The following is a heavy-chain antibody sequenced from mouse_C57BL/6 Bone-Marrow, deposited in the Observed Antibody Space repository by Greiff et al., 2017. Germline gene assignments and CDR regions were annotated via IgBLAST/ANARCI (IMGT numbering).Heavy chain of an antibody. J-gene: IGHJ2*01. CDR1: GFTFSSYA. CDR2: ISDGGSYT. D-gene: IGHD3-1*01. Sequence: EVQGVESGGGLVKPGGSLKLSCAASGFTFSSYAMSWVRQTPEKRLEWVATISDGGSYTYYPDNVKGRFTLSRDNAKNNLYLQMSHLKSEDTAMYYCARAPSGYWGQGTTLTVSS. V-gene: IGHV5-4*01. CDR3: ARAPSGY.